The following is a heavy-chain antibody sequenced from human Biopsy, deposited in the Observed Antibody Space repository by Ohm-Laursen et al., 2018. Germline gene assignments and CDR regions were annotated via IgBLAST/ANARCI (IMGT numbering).Heavy chain of an antibody. CDR1: GASVKTSGYF. CDR3: VREPKTGTAEAWYFDL. Sequence: TLSLTCSVSGASVKTSGYFWAWIRQPPGKGLEWIGYISYNERTHYNPSLTSRLELSFDTSNNRISLQLRSVSVADTAVYYCVREPKTGTAEAWYFDLWGRGSPVTVPS. J-gene: IGHJ2*01. CDR2: ISYNERT. V-gene: IGHV4-31*03. D-gene: IGHD3-9*01.